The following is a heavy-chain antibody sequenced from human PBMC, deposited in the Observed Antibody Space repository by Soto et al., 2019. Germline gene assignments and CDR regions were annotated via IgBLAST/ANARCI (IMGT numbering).Heavy chain of an antibody. J-gene: IGHJ5*02. CDR1: GFTFSSSA. V-gene: IGHV3-23*01. Sequence: GGSLSLSCAASGFTFSSSAMSWVRQAPGKGLEWVSTTGPSGMYYTDSVKGRFTISRDNSKNTLFLQMNSLRVDDTAIYYCARLTASWGQGALVTVSS. CDR3: ARLTAS. CDR2: TGPSGM.